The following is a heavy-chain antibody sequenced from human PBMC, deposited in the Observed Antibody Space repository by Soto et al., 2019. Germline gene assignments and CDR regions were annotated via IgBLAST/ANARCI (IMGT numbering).Heavy chain of an antibody. V-gene: IGHV1-24*01. D-gene: IGHD5-12*01. CDR3: AIVSVLQHTVATRIYHSSKFGLSFDY. J-gene: IGHJ4*01. CDR2: FDPEDGET. Sequence: ASVKVSCKVSGYTLTELSMHWVRQAPGKGLEWMGGFDPEDGETIYAQKFQGRVTMTEDTSPDTAYMELSSLRSGDTAMYYCAIVSVLQHTVATRIYHSSKFGLSFDYWG. CDR1: GYTLTELS.